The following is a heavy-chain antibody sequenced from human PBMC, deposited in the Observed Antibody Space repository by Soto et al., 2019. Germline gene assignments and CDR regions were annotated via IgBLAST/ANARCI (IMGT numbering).Heavy chain of an antibody. CDR1: GFTFSSYS. CDR3: AKGWYDSSGYYVY. Sequence: PGGSLRLSCAASGFTFSSYSMNWVRQAPGKGLEWVSYISSSSSTIYYADSVKGRFTISRDNAKNSLYLQMNSLRDEDTAVYYCAKGWYDSSGYYVYWGQGTLVTVSS. D-gene: IGHD3-22*01. V-gene: IGHV3-48*02. CDR2: ISSSSSTI. J-gene: IGHJ4*02.